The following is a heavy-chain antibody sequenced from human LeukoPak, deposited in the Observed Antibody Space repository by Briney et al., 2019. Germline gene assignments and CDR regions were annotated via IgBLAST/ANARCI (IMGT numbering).Heavy chain of an antibody. D-gene: IGHD6-13*01. CDR2: INAGNGNT. V-gene: IGHV1-3*01. Sequence: ASVKVSCKASGYTFTSYAMHWVRQAPGQRLEWMGWINAGNGNTKYSQKFQGRVTITRDTSASTAYMELSSLRSEDTAVYYCARVVAAAGTWPDYWGQGTLVTVSS. CDR3: ARVVAAAGTWPDY. CDR1: GYTFTSYA. J-gene: IGHJ4*02.